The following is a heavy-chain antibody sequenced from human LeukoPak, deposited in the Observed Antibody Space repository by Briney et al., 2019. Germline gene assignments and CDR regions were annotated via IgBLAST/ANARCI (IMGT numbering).Heavy chain of an antibody. D-gene: IGHD1-26*01. CDR2: IYNGVNT. V-gene: IGHV4-61*01. Sequence: SETLSLTCTVSGASVSSASYWTWIRQPPGKGVEWIAHIYNGVNTNYNPSLKSRVTISVDTSKNQFSLRLNPVTAADTAVYYCARSRAFNSGAFDPWGQGSLVTVSS. CDR1: GASVSSASY. CDR3: ARSRAFNSGAFDP. J-gene: IGHJ5*02.